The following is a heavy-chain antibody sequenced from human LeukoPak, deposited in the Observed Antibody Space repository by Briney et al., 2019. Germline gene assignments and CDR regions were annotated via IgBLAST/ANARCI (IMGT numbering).Heavy chain of an antibody. Sequence: PGGSLRLSCAASGFTFSSYGMHWVRQAPGKGLEWVAHIKDDGNEQYYVDSVRGRFTISRDNAKNSLYLQMNSLRAEDTAVYYCARDPYFDAFDMWGQGTMVTVSS. J-gene: IGHJ3*02. CDR3: ARDPYFDAFDM. CDR2: IKDDGNEQ. CDR1: GFTFSSYG. V-gene: IGHV3-7*01. D-gene: IGHD3-10*01.